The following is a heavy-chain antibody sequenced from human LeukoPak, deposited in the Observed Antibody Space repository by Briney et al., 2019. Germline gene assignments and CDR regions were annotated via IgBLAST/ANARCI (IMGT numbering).Heavy chain of an antibody. CDR3: AGATVVTPTDAFDI. CDR1: GGSISSSSYY. Sequence: IPSETLSLTCTVSGGSISSSSYYWGWIRQPPGKGLEWIGSIYYSGSTYYNPSLKSRVTISVDTSKNQFSLKLTSVTAADTAVYYCAGATVVTPTDAFDIWGQGTMVTVSS. CDR2: IYYSGST. D-gene: IGHD4-23*01. V-gene: IGHV4-39*01. J-gene: IGHJ3*02.